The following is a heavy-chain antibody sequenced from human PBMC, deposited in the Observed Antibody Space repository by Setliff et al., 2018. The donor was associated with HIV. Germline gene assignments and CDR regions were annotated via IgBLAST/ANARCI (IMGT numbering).Heavy chain of an antibody. Sequence: SETLSLTCTVSGGSVSTGNYYWNWIRLPPGKGLEWIGYIFYSGSTNYNPSLKSRVTISVDTSKNQFSLKLNSVTAADTAVYYCARLYYDSTGMLGYYFDYWGQGTLVTVSS. CDR3: ARLYYDSTGMLGYYFDY. CDR2: IFYSGST. J-gene: IGHJ4*02. V-gene: IGHV4-61*01. D-gene: IGHD3-22*01. CDR1: GGSVSTGNYY.